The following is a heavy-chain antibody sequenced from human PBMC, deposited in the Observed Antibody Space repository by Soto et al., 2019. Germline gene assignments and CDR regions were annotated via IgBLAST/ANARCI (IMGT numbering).Heavy chain of an antibody. CDR2: IYNSGSI. J-gene: IGHJ6*02. CDR1: GGAISSGGYY. CDR3: XXXXXXXXXXXXXV. V-gene: IGHV4-31*01. Sequence: QVQLQESGPGLVKPSQTLSLTCTVSGGAISSGGYYWSWIRQHPGKGLEWIGYIYNSGSIDYNPXXXXXXXXXXXXXXXXXXXXXXXXXXXXXXXXXXXXXXXXXXXXXXXVWGQGTTVTVSS.